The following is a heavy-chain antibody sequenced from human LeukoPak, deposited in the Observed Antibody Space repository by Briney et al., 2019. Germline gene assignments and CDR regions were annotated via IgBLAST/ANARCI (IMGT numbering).Heavy chain of an antibody. CDR2: IYYSGST. CDR3: ARVVYSSSWYDY. D-gene: IGHD6-13*01. Sequence: SETLSLTCTVSGGSISRGGYYWSWIRQHPGRGLEWIGYIYYSGSTYYNPSLKSRVTISVDTSKNQFSLKLSSVTAADTAVYYCARVVYSSSWYDYWGQGTLVTVSS. CDR1: GGSISRGGYY. V-gene: IGHV4-31*03. J-gene: IGHJ4*02.